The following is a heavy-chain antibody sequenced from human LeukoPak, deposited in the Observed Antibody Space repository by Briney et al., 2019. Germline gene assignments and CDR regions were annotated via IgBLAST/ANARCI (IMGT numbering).Heavy chain of an antibody. CDR3: ARGNVLLWFGEPRSPYGNAWFDP. V-gene: IGHV4-59*01. CDR1: GGSISSYY. Sequence: SETLSLTCTVSGGSISSYYWSWIRQPPGKGLEWIGYIYYSGSTNYNPSFKSRVTISVDTSKNRFSLKLSSVTAADTAVYYCARGNVLLWFGEPRSPYGNAWFDPWGQGTLVTVSS. D-gene: IGHD3-10*01. CDR2: IYYSGST. J-gene: IGHJ5*02.